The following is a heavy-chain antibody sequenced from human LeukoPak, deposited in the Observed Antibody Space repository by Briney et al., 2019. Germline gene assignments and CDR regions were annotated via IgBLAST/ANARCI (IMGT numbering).Heavy chain of an antibody. V-gene: IGHV3-53*01. J-gene: IGHJ4*02. CDR3: ARDPSVTTSGY. D-gene: IGHD4-17*01. CDR2: IYSGGST. CDR1: GFTVSSNY. Sequence: GGSLRLSCAASGFTVSSNYMSSVRQAPGKGLEWVSVIYSGGSTYYADSVKGRFTISRDNSKNTLYLQMNSLRAEDTAVYYCARDPSVTTSGYWGQGTLVTVSS.